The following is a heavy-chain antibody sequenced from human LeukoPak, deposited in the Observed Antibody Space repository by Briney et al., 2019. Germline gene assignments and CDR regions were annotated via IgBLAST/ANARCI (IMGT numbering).Heavy chain of an antibody. CDR2: ISGSGGST. CDR3: AKDKEGGRMVRGVIGY. V-gene: IGHV3-23*01. D-gene: IGHD3-10*01. CDR1: GFTFSTYA. J-gene: IGHJ4*02. Sequence: AGGSLRLSCAASGFTFSTYAMSWVRQAPGKGLEWVSAISGSGGSTYYADSVKGRFTISRDNSKNTLYLQMNSLRAEDTAVYYCAKDKEGGRMVRGVIGYWGQGTLVTVSS.